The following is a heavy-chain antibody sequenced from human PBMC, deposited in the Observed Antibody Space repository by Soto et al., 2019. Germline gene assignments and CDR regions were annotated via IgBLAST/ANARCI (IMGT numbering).Heavy chain of an antibody. D-gene: IGHD7-27*01. Sequence: EVQLVESGGGLVKPGGSLRLSCAASGFTFSSYSMNWVRQAPGKGLEWVSSISSSSSYIYYADSVKGRFTISRDNAKNSLYLQMNSLRAQDTALYFCARGPLTDAFDIWGQGTMVTVSS. CDR3: ARGPLTDAFDI. V-gene: IGHV3-21*01. CDR2: ISSSSSYI. J-gene: IGHJ3*02. CDR1: GFTFSSYS.